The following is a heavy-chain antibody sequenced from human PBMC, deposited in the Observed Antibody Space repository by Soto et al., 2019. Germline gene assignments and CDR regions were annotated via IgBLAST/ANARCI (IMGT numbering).Heavy chain of an antibody. CDR1: GYTFTTYV. Sequence: GASVKVSCKASGYTFTTYVIIWVRQAPGQGLEWMGWISTYNGRTHYAQNLQGRATMTTDTSTTTAYMEVRSLRFDDSAVYYCVRAAYGSSSGDYWGPGTLVTVSS. J-gene: IGHJ4*02. CDR3: VRAAYGSSSGDY. V-gene: IGHV1-18*01. D-gene: IGHD6-6*01. CDR2: ISTYNGRT.